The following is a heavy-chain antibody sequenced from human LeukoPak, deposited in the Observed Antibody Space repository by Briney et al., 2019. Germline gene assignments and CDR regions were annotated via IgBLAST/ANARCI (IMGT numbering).Heavy chain of an antibody. CDR1: GFTFSNYA. D-gene: IGHD3-22*01. V-gene: IGHV3-23*01. Sequence: GGSLRLSCAASGFTFSNYAMSWVRQAPGKGLEWVSGISGSGGSTYYADSMKGRFTISRDNSKNTLYLQMNSLRAEDTAVYYCAKGFYDSSGYLFDYWGQGTLVTVSS. CDR2: ISGSGGST. CDR3: AKGFYDSSGYLFDY. J-gene: IGHJ4*02.